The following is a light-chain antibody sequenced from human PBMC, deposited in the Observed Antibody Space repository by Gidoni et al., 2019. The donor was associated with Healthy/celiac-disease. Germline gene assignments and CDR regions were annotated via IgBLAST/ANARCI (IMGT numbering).Light chain of an antibody. Sequence: IRRTQSPSSFSASTGDRVPITCRPSQGTSSYLAWYQEKPGKAPKLLIYAPSSLQSGVPSRFRSSVSGRDFTITISCLQSEHLATYFCQQYYSYSPTFGQGTKLEIK. CDR3: QQYYSYSPT. CDR1: QGTSSY. J-gene: IGKJ2*01. CDR2: APS. V-gene: IGKV1-8*01.